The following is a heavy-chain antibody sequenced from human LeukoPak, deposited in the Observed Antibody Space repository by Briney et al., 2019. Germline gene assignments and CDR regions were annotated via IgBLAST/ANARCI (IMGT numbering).Heavy chain of an antibody. J-gene: IGHJ3*02. D-gene: IGHD4-17*01. Sequence: GGSLRLSCAASGFTFSSYAMSWVRQAPGKGLEWVSAFSGSGGSTYYADSVKGRFTISRDNSKNTLYLQMNSLRAEDTAVYYCAKDLGGDGDLDAFDIWGQGTMVTVSS. CDR3: AKDLGGDGDLDAFDI. V-gene: IGHV3-23*01. CDR1: GFTFSSYA. CDR2: FSGSGGST.